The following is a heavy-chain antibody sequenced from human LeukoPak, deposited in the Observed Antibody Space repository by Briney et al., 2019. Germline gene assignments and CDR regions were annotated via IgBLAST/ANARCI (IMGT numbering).Heavy chain of an antibody. CDR2: IYYSGST. CDR3: ARALGYSSPDAFDI. J-gene: IGHJ3*02. D-gene: IGHD6-13*01. V-gene: IGHV4-59*01. CDR1: GGSISSYY. Sequence: KPSETLSLTCTVSGGSISSYYWSWIRQPPGKGLEWIGYIYYSGSTNYNPSLKSRVTISVDTSKNQFSLKLSSVTAADTAVYYCARALGYSSPDAFDIWDQGTMVTVSS.